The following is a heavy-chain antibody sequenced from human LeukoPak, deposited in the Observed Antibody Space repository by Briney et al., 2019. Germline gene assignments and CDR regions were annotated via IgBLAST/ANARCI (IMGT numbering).Heavy chain of an antibody. Sequence: GGSLRLSCAASGFTFSRYAMTWVRQAPGKGLEWVSAISRSGATTYYADSVKGRFTISRDNSKNTLWLLMNTLRAEDTAVYYCARWNQVAAGTLALDYWGQGTLVTVSS. V-gene: IGHV3-23*01. CDR2: ISRSGATT. D-gene: IGHD6-13*01. J-gene: IGHJ4*02. CDR3: ARWNQVAAGTLALDY. CDR1: GFTFSRYA.